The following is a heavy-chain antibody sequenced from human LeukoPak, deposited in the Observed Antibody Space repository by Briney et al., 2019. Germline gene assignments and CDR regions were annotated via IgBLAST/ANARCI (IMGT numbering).Heavy chain of an antibody. D-gene: IGHD6-19*01. CDR1: GYTFTGYY. CDR2: ISAYNGNT. J-gene: IGHJ4*02. Sequence: GASVKVSCKASGYTFTGYYMHWVRQAPGQGLEWMGWISAYNGNTNYAQKLQGRVTMTTDTSTTTAYMELRSLRSDDTAVYYCARDTSVAVAGPAVYWGQGTLVTVSS. V-gene: IGHV1-18*04. CDR3: ARDTSVAVAGPAVY.